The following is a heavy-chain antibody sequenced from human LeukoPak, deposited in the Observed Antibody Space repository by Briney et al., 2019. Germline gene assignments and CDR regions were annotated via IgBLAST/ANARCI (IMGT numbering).Heavy chain of an antibody. V-gene: IGHV3-7*01. J-gene: IGHJ4*02. CDR3: ARGSPMGGY. CDR1: GFTFSSFW. CDR2: IKEDGSEK. D-gene: IGHD3-16*01. Sequence: TGGSLRLSCAASGFTFSSFWMPWVRQAPGKGPEWVADIKEDGSEKKYVESVRGRFTISRDNAKNSLYLQMKSLRVEDTAVYYCARGSPMGGYWGQGTLVTVSS.